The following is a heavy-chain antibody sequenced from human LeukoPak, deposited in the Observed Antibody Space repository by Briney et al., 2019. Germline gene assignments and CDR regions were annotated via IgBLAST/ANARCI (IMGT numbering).Heavy chain of an antibody. D-gene: IGHD1-1*01. V-gene: IGHV1-8*02. Sequence: ASVKVSCKASGYTFTSYGISWVRQATGQGPEWMGWMNPNSGNTDYAQRFQGRVTMTRNTSIRTAYMELSSLRSEDTAVYYCARAANWHDDDWFDPWGQGTLVTVSS. CDR2: MNPNSGNT. CDR3: ARAANWHDDDWFDP. J-gene: IGHJ5*02. CDR1: GYTFTSYG.